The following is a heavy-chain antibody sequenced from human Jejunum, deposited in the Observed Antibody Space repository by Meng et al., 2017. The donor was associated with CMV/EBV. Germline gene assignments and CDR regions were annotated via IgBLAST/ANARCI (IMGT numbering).Heavy chain of an antibody. V-gene: IGHV4-4*07. J-gene: IGHJ5*02. CDR3: ARESGSYYWFDP. CDR1: AGPISGYY. CDR2: IYTSGST. Sequence: VLRQGSGPGLVKSSETLSLTCFVSAGPISGYYWSWIRQPAGKGLEWIGRIYTSGSTHYNPSLKSRLTMSVDLAKNQISLKLSSVTAADTAVYYCARESGSYYWFDPWGQGTLVTVSS. D-gene: IGHD1-26*01.